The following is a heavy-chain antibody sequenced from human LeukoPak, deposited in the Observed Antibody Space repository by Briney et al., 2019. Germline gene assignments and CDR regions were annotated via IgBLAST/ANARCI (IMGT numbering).Heavy chain of an antibody. J-gene: IGHJ6*02. CDR3: ARESSGYPYYYYGMDV. Sequence: PGGSLRLSCAASGFTFSSYAMHWVRQAPGKGLEWVAVISYDGSNKYYADSVKGRFSISRDNSKNTLYLQMNSLRAEDTAVYYCARESSGYPYYYYGMDVWGQGTTFTVSS. V-gene: IGHV3-30-3*01. D-gene: IGHD3-22*01. CDR2: ISYDGSNK. CDR1: GFTFSSYA.